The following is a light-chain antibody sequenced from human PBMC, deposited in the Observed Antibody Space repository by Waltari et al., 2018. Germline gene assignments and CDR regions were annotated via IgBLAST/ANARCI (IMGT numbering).Light chain of an antibody. J-gene: IGKJ4*01. Sequence: EIVLTQSPGTLSLSPGERATLSCRASRTVRTTYLAWYQQKPGQAHPLLIYGASSRATCIPDRFSGSGSGTDFSLTISSLEPEDFAVYYCQQYDISPLTFGGGTKVEIK. V-gene: IGKV3-20*01. CDR1: RTVRTTY. CDR2: GAS. CDR3: QQYDISPLT.